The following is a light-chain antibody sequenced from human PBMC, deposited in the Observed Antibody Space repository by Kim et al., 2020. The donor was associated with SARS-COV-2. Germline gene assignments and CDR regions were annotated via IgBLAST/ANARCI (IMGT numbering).Light chain of an antibody. CDR1: QSVSSY. Sequence: EIVLTQSPATLSLSPGERATLSCWASQSVSSYLAWYQQKPGQAPRLLIYDASNRATGIPARFSGSGSGTDFTLTISSLEPEDFAVYYCQQRSNWPPYTFGQGTKLEI. J-gene: IGKJ2*01. CDR3: QQRSNWPPYT. V-gene: IGKV3-11*01. CDR2: DAS.